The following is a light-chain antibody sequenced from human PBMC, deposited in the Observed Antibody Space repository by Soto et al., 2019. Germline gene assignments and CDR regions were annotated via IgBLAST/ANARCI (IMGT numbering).Light chain of an antibody. CDR1: QSIDTA. CDR2: RAS. Sequence: DIQMTQSPSTLSASVGDRVTITCRASQSIDTALAWYQQKPGKAPNLLVYRASSLESGVPSRFSGSGSGTDFTLAISGLQPEDFATHYCQQYNIFLTVGRGTKV. CDR3: QQYNIFLT. J-gene: IGKJ2*01. V-gene: IGKV1-5*03.